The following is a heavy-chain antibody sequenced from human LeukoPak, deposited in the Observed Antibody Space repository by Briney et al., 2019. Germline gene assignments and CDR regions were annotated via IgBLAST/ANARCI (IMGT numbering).Heavy chain of an antibody. CDR1: GYTFTSYG. Sequence: ASVKVSCKASGYTFTSYGISWVRQAPGQGLEWMGWISAYNGNTNYAQKLQGRVTMTTDTSTSTAYMELRSLRSDDTAVYYCARDHDYGGNLFWFDPWGQGTLVTVSS. V-gene: IGHV1-18*01. D-gene: IGHD4-23*01. CDR3: ARDHDYGGNLFWFDP. J-gene: IGHJ5*02. CDR2: ISAYNGNT.